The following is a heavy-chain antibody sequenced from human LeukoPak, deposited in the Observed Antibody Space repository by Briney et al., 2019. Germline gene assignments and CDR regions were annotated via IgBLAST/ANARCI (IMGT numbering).Heavy chain of an antibody. Sequence: GASVKVSCKASGYTFTSYGISWVRRAPGQGLEWMGWISAYNGNTNYAQKLQGRVTMTTDTSTSTAYMELRSLRSDDTAVYYCARAAPELLGYCSGGSCDWFDPWGQGTLVTVSS. V-gene: IGHV1-18*01. D-gene: IGHD2-15*01. CDR3: ARAAPELLGYCSGGSCDWFDP. CDR1: GYTFTSYG. J-gene: IGHJ5*02. CDR2: ISAYNGNT.